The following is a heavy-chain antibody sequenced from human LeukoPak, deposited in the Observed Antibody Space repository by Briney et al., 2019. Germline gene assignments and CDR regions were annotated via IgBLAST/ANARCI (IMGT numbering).Heavy chain of an antibody. CDR3: ARDMGEYSSGPFDY. CDR1: GFTFSSYA. D-gene: IGHD6-19*01. V-gene: IGHV3-30-3*01. J-gene: IGHJ4*02. Sequence: GGSLRLSCAASGFTFSSYAMHWVRQAPGKGLEWVAVISYDGSNKYYADSVKGRFTISRDNSKNTLYLQMNSLRAEDTAVYYCARDMGEYSSGPFDYWGQGTLVTVSS. CDR2: ISYDGSNK.